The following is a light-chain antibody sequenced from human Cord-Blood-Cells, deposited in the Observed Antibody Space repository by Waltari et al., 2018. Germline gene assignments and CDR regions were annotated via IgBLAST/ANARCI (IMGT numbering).Light chain of an antibody. J-gene: IGLJ3*02. Sequence: QSALTQPASVPGSPGQPITISCPGTSSDVGRYNLVSWYQQHPGKAPKLMIYEGSKRPSGVSNRFSGSKSGNTASLTISGLQAEDEADYYCCSYAGSSTWVFGGGTKLTVL. CDR1: SSDVGRYNL. V-gene: IGLV2-23*01. CDR3: CSYAGSSTWV. CDR2: EGS.